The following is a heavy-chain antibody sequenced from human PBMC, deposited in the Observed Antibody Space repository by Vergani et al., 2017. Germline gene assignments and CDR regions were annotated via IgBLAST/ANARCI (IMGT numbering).Heavy chain of an antibody. CDR1: GGSISSYY. Sequence: QVQLQESGPGLAKPSETLSLTCTVSGGSISSYYWSWIRQPPGKGLEWIGYIYYSGSTNYNPSFKSRVTISVDTSKNQFSLKLSSVTAADTAVYYCARSQLYCSSPSCLGWFDPWGQGTLVTVSS. D-gene: IGHD2-2*01. CDR2: IYYSGST. V-gene: IGHV4-59*01. J-gene: IGHJ5*02. CDR3: ARSQLYCSSPSCLGWFDP.